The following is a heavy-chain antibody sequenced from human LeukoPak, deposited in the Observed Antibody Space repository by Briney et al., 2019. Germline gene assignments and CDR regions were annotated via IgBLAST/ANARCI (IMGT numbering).Heavy chain of an antibody. CDR1: GFTFSSYG. J-gene: IGHJ4*02. Sequence: GGSLRLSCAASGFTFSSYGMHWVRQAPGKGLEWVAVISYDGSNKYYADSVKGRFTISRDNSKNTLYLQMNSLRAEDTAVYYCANHLRYFDWSPPFDYWGQGTLVTVSS. CDR2: ISYDGSNK. V-gene: IGHV3-30*18. CDR3: ANHLRYFDWSPPFDY. D-gene: IGHD3-9*01.